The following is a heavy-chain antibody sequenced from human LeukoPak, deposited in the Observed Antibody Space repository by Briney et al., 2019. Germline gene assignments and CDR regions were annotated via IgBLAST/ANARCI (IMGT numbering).Heavy chain of an antibody. Sequence: PSETLSLTCTVSGGSISSSRYYWGWLRQPPGKGLEGVGSIYYSGSNYYNPSLKSRVTISVDTSKNPFSLKLSSVTAADTAVYYCARELRRYNWNQYYYYYYMDVWGKGTTVTVSS. D-gene: IGHD1-20*01. V-gene: IGHV4-39*07. CDR3: ARELRRYNWNQYYYYYYMDV. CDR1: GGSISSSRYY. CDR2: IYYSGSN. J-gene: IGHJ6*03.